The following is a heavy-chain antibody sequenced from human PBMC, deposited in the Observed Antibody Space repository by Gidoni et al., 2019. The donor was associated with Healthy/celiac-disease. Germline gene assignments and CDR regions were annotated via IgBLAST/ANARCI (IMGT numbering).Heavy chain of an antibody. CDR2: IDPSDSYT. CDR1: GYSFTSYW. CDR3: AREVYDYVWGSYRSTVDY. Sequence: EVQLVQSGAEVKKPGESLRISCKGSGYSFTSYWISWVRQMPGKGLEWMGRIDPSDSYTTYSPSFQGHVTISADKSISTAYLQWSSLKASDTAMYYCAREVYDYVWGSYRSTVDYWGQGTLVTVSS. D-gene: IGHD3-16*02. V-gene: IGHV5-10-1*03. J-gene: IGHJ4*02.